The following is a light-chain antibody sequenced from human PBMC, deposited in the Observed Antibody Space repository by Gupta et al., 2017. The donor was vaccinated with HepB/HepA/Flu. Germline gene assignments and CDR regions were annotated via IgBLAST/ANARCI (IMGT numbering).Light chain of an antibody. Sequence: QSALTQPASVSGSPGQSITISCTGTSSDVGGYNYVSWYQQHPGKAPKLMIYDVSNRPSGVSNRFSGSKSGNTASLTISGLQAEDEADYYGSSYTSSSPSLVFGGGTKLTVL. CDR2: DVS. CDR3: SSYTSSSPSLV. CDR1: SSDVGGYNY. J-gene: IGLJ2*01. V-gene: IGLV2-14*01.